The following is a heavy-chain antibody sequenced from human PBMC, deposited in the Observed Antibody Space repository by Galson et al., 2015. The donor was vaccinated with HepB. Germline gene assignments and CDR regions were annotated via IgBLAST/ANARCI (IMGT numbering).Heavy chain of an antibody. Sequence: QSGAEVKKPGESLRISCKASGYTFTSYYMHWVRQAPGQGLEWMGIINPSGGSTSYAQKFQGRVTMTRDTSTSTVYMELSSLRSEDTAVYYCARVRSYSNYVSDENWFDPWGQGTLVTVSS. CDR1: GYTFTSYY. CDR3: ARVRSYSNYVSDENWFDP. D-gene: IGHD4-11*01. J-gene: IGHJ5*02. CDR2: INPSGGST. V-gene: IGHV1-46*01.